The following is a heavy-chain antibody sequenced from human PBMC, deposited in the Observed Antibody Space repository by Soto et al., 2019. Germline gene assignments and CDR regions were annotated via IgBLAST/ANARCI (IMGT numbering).Heavy chain of an antibody. J-gene: IGHJ4*02. CDR2: IIPIFCTA. Sequence: QVQLVQSGAEVKKPGSSVKVSCKASGDTFSSYAISWVRQAPGQGLEWMGGIIPIFCTANYAQKFQGRVTITADESTSTAYMELSSLRSEDTAVYCCARGTCGGDCSFFDYWGQGTLVTVSS. CDR3: ARGTCGGDCSFFDY. CDR1: GDTFSSYA. V-gene: IGHV1-69*12. D-gene: IGHD2-21*02.